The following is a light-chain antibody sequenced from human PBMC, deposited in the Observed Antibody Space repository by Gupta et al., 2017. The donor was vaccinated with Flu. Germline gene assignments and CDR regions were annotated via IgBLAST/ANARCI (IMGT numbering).Light chain of an antibody. Sequence: TQSSLHAAEGERVPMSCGARQSVHKYLNGYKENRGKAPKLLIYEASTLQSGVPSRFSGSGSGTDFTLTISSLQPEDFGTYYCQQNNRYWTFGQGTKVEIK. V-gene: IGKV1-16*01. CDR3: QQNNRYWT. CDR2: EAS. CDR1: QSVHKY. J-gene: IGKJ1*01.